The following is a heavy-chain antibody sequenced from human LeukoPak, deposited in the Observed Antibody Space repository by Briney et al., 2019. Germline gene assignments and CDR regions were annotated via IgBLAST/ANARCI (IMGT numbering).Heavy chain of an antibody. D-gene: IGHD3-16*01. CDR2: ISWNSGSI. Sequence: GGSLRLSCAASGFTFDDYDMHWVRQAPGKGLEWVSGISWNSGSIGYADSVKGRFTISRDNAKNSLYLQMNSLRAEDTALYYCAKEDRRGRHFDYWGQGTLVTVSS. J-gene: IGHJ4*02. CDR3: AKEDRRGRHFDY. V-gene: IGHV3-9*01. CDR1: GFTFDDYD.